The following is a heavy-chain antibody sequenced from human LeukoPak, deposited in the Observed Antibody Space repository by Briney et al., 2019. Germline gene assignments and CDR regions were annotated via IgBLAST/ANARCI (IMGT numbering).Heavy chain of an antibody. V-gene: IGHV3-9*01. CDR1: GFTFDDYA. CDR3: AKGAVAGTLGPFDY. J-gene: IGHJ4*02. Sequence: GGTLRLSCAASGFTFDDYAMHWVRQAPGKGLAWVSGISWNSGSIGYADSVKGRFTISRDNAKNSLYLQMNSLRAEDTALYYCAKGAVAGTLGPFDYWGQGTLVTVSS. CDR2: ISWNSGSI. D-gene: IGHD6-19*01.